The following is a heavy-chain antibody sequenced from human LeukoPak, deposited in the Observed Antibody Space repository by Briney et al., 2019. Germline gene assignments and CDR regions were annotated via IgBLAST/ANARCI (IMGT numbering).Heavy chain of an antibody. J-gene: IGHJ6*03. V-gene: IGHV3-23*01. CDR1: GFTFFTFA. Sequence: PGGSLRLSCAASGFTFFTFAMGWVRQAPGKGLEWVSTISGSGGGTYYADSVKGRFTISRDNSKNTLYLQMNSLRAEDTAVYYCAKHKGAGSRYSYSMDVWGKGATVTVSS. D-gene: IGHD6-13*01. CDR3: AKHKGAGSRYSYSMDV. CDR2: ISGSGGGT.